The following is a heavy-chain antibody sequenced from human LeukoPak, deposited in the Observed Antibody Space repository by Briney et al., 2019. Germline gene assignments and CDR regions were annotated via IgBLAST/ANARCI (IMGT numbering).Heavy chain of an antibody. CDR1: GYTFTTYG. CDR2: INTNTGNP. CDR3: ARLRGSSGPDY. Sequence: ASVKVSCKASGYTFTTYGISWLRQAPGQGLEWMGWINTNTGNPTYAQGFTGRFVFSLDTSVSTAYLQISSLKAEDTAVYYCARLRGSSGPDYWGQGTLVTVSS. D-gene: IGHD3-22*01. V-gene: IGHV7-4-1*02. J-gene: IGHJ4*02.